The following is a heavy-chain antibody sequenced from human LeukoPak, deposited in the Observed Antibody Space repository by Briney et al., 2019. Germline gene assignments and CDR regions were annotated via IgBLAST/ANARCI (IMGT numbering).Heavy chain of an antibody. CDR1: GYSFTSYW. CDR2: IYPGDSDT. Sequence: GESLKISCKGSGYSFTSYWIGWVRQMPGKGLEWMGIIYPGDSDTRYSPSFQGQVTISADKSISTAYLQWSSLKASDTAMYYCARRNYYDSSGYPPGAFDIWGQGTMVTVSS. D-gene: IGHD3-22*01. J-gene: IGHJ3*02. V-gene: IGHV5-51*01. CDR3: ARRNYYDSSGYPPGAFDI.